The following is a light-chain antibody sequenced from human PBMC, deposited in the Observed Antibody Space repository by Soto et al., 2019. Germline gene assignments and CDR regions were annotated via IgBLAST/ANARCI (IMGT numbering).Light chain of an antibody. CDR3: QQYENLPIT. CDR2: DSS. CDR1: QDIGTS. J-gene: IGKJ5*01. Sequence: DIQMAQSPSSLSVSVGDRVTITCRASQDIGTSLNWYHQKPGKAPRLLIYDSSDLESGVPSRFGGSGSGTEFFLTISRLQPEDIATYYCQQYENLPITFGQGTRLDIK. V-gene: IGKV1-33*01.